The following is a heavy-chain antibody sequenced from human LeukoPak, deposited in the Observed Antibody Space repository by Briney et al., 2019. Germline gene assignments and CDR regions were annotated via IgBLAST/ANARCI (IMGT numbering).Heavy chain of an antibody. CDR3: VRLRGSSGPIDH. CDR1: GASINNYY. J-gene: IGHJ4*02. CDR2: IYYYGST. D-gene: IGHD3-22*01. Sequence: SETLSLTCTVSGASINNYYWSWIRQPPGKGLEWIGYIYYYGSTNYNPSLKSRVTISVDTSENQFSLRPTSVTAADTAVYYCVRLRGSSGPIDHWGQGTLVTVSS. V-gene: IGHV4-59*01.